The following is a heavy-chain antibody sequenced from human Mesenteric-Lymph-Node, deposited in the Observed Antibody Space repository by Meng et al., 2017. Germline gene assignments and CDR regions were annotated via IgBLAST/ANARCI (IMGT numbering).Heavy chain of an antibody. CDR1: GGSISTSGYY. CDR2: IGHSGTT. CDR3: VRSSGWVRTGFDP. D-gene: IGHD6-19*01. J-gene: IGHJ5*02. Sequence: QLQESGPGLVKPAEALSLTWSVSGGSISTSGYYWGWSRQPPGKGLEWIGSIGHSGTTYYTPSLRRRVTVSIDTSKNQFSLEVTSVTAADTAVYYCVRSSGWVRTGFDPWGQGTLVTVSS. V-gene: IGHV4-39*01.